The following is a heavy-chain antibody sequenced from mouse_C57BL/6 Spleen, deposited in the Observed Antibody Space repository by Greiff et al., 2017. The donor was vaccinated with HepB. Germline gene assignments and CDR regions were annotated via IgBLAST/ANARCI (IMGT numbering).Heavy chain of an antibody. CDR1: GFTFSSYG. V-gene: IGHV5-6*01. CDR3: ARQGDYSNYAWFAY. Sequence: EVNVVESGGDLVKPGGSLKLSCAASGFTFSSYGMSWVRQTPDKRLEWVATISSGGSYTYYPDSVKGRFTISRDNAKNTLYLQMSSLKSEDTAMYYCARQGDYSNYAWFAYWGQGTLVTVSA. D-gene: IGHD2-5*01. J-gene: IGHJ3*01. CDR2: ISSGGSYT.